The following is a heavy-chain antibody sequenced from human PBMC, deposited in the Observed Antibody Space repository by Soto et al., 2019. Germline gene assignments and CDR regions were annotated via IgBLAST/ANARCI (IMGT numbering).Heavy chain of an antibody. D-gene: IGHD3-10*01. CDR3: ARDRPYVSGTKGWVDP. CDR2: IDYSGST. Sequence: QVQLQESGPGLVKPAQTLSLTCTVSGGSISSCDYYGNWIRQPPGKALEWLGYIDYSGSTYYNPSLKSRVTISVDTSKTQFSLKLISVTAADTAVYYCARDRPYVSGTKGWVDPWGQGTLVTVSS. V-gene: IGHV4-30-4*01. CDR1: GGSISSCDYY. J-gene: IGHJ5*02.